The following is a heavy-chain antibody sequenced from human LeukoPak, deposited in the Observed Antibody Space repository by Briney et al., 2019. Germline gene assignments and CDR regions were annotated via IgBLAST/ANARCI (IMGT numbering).Heavy chain of an antibody. Sequence: SVKVSCKASGGTFSSYTISWVRQAPGQGLEWMGRIIPILGIANYAQKFQGRVTITADKSTSTAYMELRSLRSDDTAVYYCARGGRYSGSYLASEIGWGQGTMVTVSS. J-gene: IGHJ3*01. CDR2: IIPILGIA. CDR1: GGTFSSYT. V-gene: IGHV1-69*02. D-gene: IGHD1-26*01. CDR3: ARGGRYSGSYLASEIG.